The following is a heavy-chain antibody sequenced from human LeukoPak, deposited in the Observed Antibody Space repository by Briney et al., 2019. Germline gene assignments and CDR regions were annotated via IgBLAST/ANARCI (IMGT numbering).Heavy chain of an antibody. J-gene: IGHJ6*02. CDR1: GGSISSYY. Sequence: PSETLSLTCTVSGGSISSYYWSWIRQPPGKGLEWIGYIYYSGGTNYNPSLKSRVTISVDTSKNQFSLKLSSVTAADTAVYYCARTAGYSSGWYGDYYGMDVWGQGTTVTVSS. V-gene: IGHV4-59*08. D-gene: IGHD6-19*01. CDR2: IYYSGGT. CDR3: ARTAGYSSGWYGDYYGMDV.